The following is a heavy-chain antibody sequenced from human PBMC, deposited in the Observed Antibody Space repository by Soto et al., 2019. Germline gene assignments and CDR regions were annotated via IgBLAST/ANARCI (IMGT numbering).Heavy chain of an antibody. CDR3: XRAGXSNYVGHFAY. CDR2: IYYSGST. D-gene: IGHD4-4*01. J-gene: IGHJ4*02. CDR1: GGSIGSYY. Sequence: ETLSLTCTVSGGSIGSYYWSWIGQRPGKGLEWIGYIYYSGSTNYNPSLKSRVTISVDTSKNQFSLKLSSVTAADTAVYYCXRAGXSNYVGHFAYWAQRTLVTVSS. V-gene: IGHV4-59*01.